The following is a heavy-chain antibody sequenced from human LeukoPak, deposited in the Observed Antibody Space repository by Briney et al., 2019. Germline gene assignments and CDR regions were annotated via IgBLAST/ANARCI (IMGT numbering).Heavy chain of an antibody. CDR3: ARDYYYDSSGYRIFDY. CDR2: IYSGGST. J-gene: IGHJ4*02. D-gene: IGHD3-22*01. V-gene: IGHV3-66*01. Sequence: GGSLRLSCAASGFTVSNNYMNWVCQAPGKGLEWVSVIYSGGSTYYADSVKGRFTISRDNSKNTLYLQMNSLRAEDTAVYYCARDYYYDSSGYRIFDYWGQGTLVTVSS. CDR1: GFTVSNNY.